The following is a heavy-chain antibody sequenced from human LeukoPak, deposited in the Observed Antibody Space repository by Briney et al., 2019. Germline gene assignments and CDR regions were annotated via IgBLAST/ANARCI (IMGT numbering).Heavy chain of an antibody. CDR2: IWYDGSNK. J-gene: IGHJ4*02. CDR3: AKDLGSGTHSGDY. D-gene: IGHD3-10*02. Sequence: GGSLRLSCAASGFTFSSYGMHWVRQAPGKGLEWVAVIWYDGSNKYYADSVKGRFTISRDNSKNTLYLQMNSLRAEDTAVYYCAKDLGSGTHSGDYWGQGTLVTVSS. CDR1: GFTFSSYG. V-gene: IGHV3-33*06.